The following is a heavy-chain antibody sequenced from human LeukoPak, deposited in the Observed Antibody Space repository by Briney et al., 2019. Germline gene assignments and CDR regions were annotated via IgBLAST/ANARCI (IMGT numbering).Heavy chain of an antibody. CDR1: GFTFSSYA. CDR2: ISGSGGST. J-gene: IGHJ4*02. CDR3: AKGPQLYSGYHPDY. D-gene: IGHD5-12*01. V-gene: IGHV3-23*01. Sequence: PGGSLRLSCAASGFTFSSYAMSWVRQAPGKGLEWVSAISGSGGSTYYADSVKGRFTISRDFSRNTVGLQMNSLRTEDTAIYYCAKGPQLYSGYHPDYWGQGTLVTVSS.